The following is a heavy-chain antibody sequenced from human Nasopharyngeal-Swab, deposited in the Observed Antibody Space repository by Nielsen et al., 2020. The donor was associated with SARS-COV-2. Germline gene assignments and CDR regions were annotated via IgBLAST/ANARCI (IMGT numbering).Heavy chain of an antibody. Sequence: SVKVSCKASGFSITYRFLHWMRQAPGQALEWMGWITPFNCNAKYAQKFQGRVSITRDGSRTTASLELSSLRPDDTAMYFCASGQCINGVCNPTDGLDVWGQGTSVTVS. CDR3: ASGQCINGVCNPTDGLDV. J-gene: IGHJ6*02. D-gene: IGHD2-8*01. CDR2: ITPFNCNA. V-gene: IGHV1-45*02. CDR1: GFSITYRF.